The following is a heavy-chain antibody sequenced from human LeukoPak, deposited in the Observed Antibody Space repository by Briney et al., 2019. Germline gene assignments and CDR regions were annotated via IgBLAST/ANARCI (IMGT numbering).Heavy chain of an antibody. J-gene: IGHJ5*02. V-gene: IGHV5-51*01. CDR1: GYSFTSYW. Sequence: GASLRISCKGSGYSFTSYWIGWVRQLPGKGLEWMGIIYPGDSDTRYSPSFQGQVTISADKSISTAYLQWSSLKASDTAMYYCARLADILSGYYNWFDPWGQGTLVTVSS. CDR2: IYPGDSDT. D-gene: IGHD3-9*01. CDR3: ARLADILSGYYNWFDP.